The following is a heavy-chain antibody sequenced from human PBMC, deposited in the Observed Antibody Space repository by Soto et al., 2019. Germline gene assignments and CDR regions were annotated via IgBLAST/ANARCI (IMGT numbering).Heavy chain of an antibody. J-gene: IGHJ6*02. CDR1: GFSLSTSGMC. CDR3: ARTYREGGNSGDYYYYGMDV. D-gene: IGHD2-21*02. Sequence: SGPTLVNPTQTLTLTCTFSGFSLSTSGMCVSWIRQPPGKALEWLARIDWDDDKYYSTSLKTRLTISKDTSKNQVVLTMTNMDPVDTATYYCARTYREGGNSGDYYYYGMDVWGQGTTVTVSS. V-gene: IGHV2-70*11. CDR2: IDWDDDK.